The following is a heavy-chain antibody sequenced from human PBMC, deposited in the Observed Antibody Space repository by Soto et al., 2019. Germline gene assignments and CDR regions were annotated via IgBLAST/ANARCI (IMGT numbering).Heavy chain of an antibody. CDR2: INHSGST. J-gene: IGHJ6*02. CDR1: GGSFSGYY. CDR3: ARVTTVTKDFGMDV. D-gene: IGHD4-17*01. Sequence: PSETLSLTCAVYGGSFSGYYWRWIRQPPGKGLEWIGEINHSGSTNYNPSLKSRVTISVDTSKNQFSLKLSSVTAADTAVYYCARVTTVTKDFGMDVWGQGTTVTVSS. V-gene: IGHV4-34*01.